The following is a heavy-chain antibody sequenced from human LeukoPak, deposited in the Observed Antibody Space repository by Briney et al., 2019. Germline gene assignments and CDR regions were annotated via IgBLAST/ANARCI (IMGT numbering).Heavy chain of an antibody. J-gene: IGHJ4*02. CDR2: IYSGGST. D-gene: IGHD7-27*01. V-gene: IGHV3-53*01. CDR3: ARSPLGIAPFDY. CDR1: GFTVSSNY. Sequence: GGSLRLSCAASGFTVSSNYMTWVRQAPGKGLEWVSIIYSGGSTSYADSVKGRFTISRDNSKNTLYLQMNSLRAEDTAVYYCARSPLGIAPFDYWGQGTLVTVSS.